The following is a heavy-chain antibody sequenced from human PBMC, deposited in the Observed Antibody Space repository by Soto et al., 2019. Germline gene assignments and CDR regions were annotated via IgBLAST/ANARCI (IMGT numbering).Heavy chain of an antibody. CDR3: ARQASARKNYYAMDV. CDR2: IYPGDSDT. Sequence: PGESLKISCKGSGYSFTTYWIGWVLQIPWKGLEGMVIIYPGDSDTRYSPSFQGQVTISADKSINTTYLQWSSLKASDTAIYYCARQASARKNYYAMDVWGQGTPVTVPS. J-gene: IGHJ6*02. CDR1: GYSFTTYW. V-gene: IGHV5-51*01. D-gene: IGHD6-13*01.